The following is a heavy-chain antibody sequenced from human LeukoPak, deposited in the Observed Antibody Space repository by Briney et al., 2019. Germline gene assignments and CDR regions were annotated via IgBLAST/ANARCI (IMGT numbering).Heavy chain of an antibody. J-gene: IGHJ6*02. CDR3: ARDRRDGYNFPNYYYYGMDV. CDR1: GGSISRYY. Sequence: SETLSLTCTVSGGSISRYYWSWIRQPPGKGLEWIGYIYYSGSTYYNPSLKSRVTISVDTSKNQFSLKLSSVTAADTAVYYCARDRRDGYNFPNYYYYGMDVWGQGTTVTVSS. V-gene: IGHV4-30-4*01. CDR2: IYYSGST. D-gene: IGHD5-24*01.